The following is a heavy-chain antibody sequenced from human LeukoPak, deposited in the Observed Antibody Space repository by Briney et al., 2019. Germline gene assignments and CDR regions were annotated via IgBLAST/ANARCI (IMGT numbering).Heavy chain of an antibody. Sequence: SEALSLTCTVSGGSLSSGDYFWRWIRQPPGKGLEWIGYIRYSGSTYYNPSLKSRVSISVGTSKNQFSLKLSSVTAADTAVYYCARGDDYGDQGYFDHWGQGTLVTVSS. CDR3: ARGDDYGDQGYFDH. D-gene: IGHD4-17*01. CDR1: GGSLSSGDYF. V-gene: IGHV4-30-4*01. J-gene: IGHJ5*02. CDR2: IRYSGST.